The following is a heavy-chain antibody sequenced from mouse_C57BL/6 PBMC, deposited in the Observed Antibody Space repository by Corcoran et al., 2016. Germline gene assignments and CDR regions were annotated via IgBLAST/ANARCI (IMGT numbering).Heavy chain of an antibody. J-gene: IGHJ2*01. V-gene: IGHV3-6*01. CDR3: AREKGPYYTPDY. CDR2: ISYDGSN. D-gene: IGHD2-12*01. CDR1: GYSITSGYY. Sequence: DVQLQESGPGLVKPSQSLSLTCSVTGYSITSGYYWNWIRQFPGNKLEWMGYISYDGSNNYNPSLKNRISITRDTSKNQFFLKLNSVTTEDTATYYCAREKGPYYTPDYWGQGTTLTVSS.